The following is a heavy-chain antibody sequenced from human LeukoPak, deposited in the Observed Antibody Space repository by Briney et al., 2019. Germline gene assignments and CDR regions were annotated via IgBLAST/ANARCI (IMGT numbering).Heavy chain of an antibody. D-gene: IGHD6-13*01. CDR3: ARLVSGQQQLVGWFDP. Sequence: SETLSLTCTVSGGSISSYYWSWIRQPPGKGPEWIGYIYYSGSTNYNPSLKSRVTISVDTSKNQFSLKLSSVTAADTAVYYCARLVSGQQQLVGWFDPWGQGTLVTVSS. V-gene: IGHV4-59*08. J-gene: IGHJ5*02. CDR2: IYYSGST. CDR1: GGSISSYY.